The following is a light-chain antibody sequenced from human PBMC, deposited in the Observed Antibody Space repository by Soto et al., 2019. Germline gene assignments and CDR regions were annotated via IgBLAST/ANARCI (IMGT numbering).Light chain of an antibody. V-gene: IGLV1-40*01. CDR3: QSYDSSLSGAWV. Sequence: QSVLTQPPSVSGAPGQRVTISRTGSSSNIGAGYDVHWYQQLPGTAPKLLIYGNSNRPSGVPDRFSGSKSGTSASLAITGLQAEDEADYYCQSYDSSLSGAWVFGTGTKVTVL. CDR1: SSNIGAGYD. J-gene: IGLJ1*01. CDR2: GNS.